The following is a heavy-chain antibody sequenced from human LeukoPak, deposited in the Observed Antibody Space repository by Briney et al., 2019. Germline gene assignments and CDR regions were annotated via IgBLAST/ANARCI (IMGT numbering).Heavy chain of an antibody. J-gene: IGHJ4*02. D-gene: IGHD2-8*01. CDR2: FDPEDGET. CDR1: GYTLTELS. CDR3: ARETGMLAFDY. Sequence: ASVKVSCKVSGYTLTELSMHWVRQAPGKGLEWMGGFDPEDGETIYAQKFQGRVTITRDTSASTAYMELSSLRSEDTAVYYCARETGMLAFDYWGQGTLVTVSS. V-gene: IGHV1-24*01.